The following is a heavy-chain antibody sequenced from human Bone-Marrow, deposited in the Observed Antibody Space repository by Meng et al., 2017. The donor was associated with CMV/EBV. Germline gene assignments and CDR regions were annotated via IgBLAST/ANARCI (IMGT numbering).Heavy chain of an antibody. CDR2: IIPIFGTA. V-gene: IGHV1-69*05. J-gene: IGHJ5*02. Sequence: SVKVFCKASGGTFSSYAISWVRQAPGQGLEGMGGIIPIFGTANYAQKFQGRVTITTDETTSTAYMELSSLRSEDAAVYYCARDLYQLGWFDPWGQGTLVTVSS. D-gene: IGHD2-2*01. CDR3: ARDLYQLGWFDP. CDR1: GGTFSSYA.